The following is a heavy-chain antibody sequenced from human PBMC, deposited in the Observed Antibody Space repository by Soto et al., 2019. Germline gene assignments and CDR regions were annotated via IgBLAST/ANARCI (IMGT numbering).Heavy chain of an antibody. V-gene: IGHV3-53*01. CDR1: GFSVSSNH. CDR2: IYSDGTT. J-gene: IGHJ4*02. Sequence: GSLRLSCAASGFSVSSNHMSWVRQAPGKGLEWLSIIYSDGTTNYADSVKGRFTISRDNSKNTLYLQMNSLRAEDTAVYYCARSFAYDYWGQGTLVTVSS. CDR3: ARSFAYDY.